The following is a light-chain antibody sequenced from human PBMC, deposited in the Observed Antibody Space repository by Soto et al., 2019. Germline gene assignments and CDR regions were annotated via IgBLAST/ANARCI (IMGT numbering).Light chain of an antibody. Sequence: EIVLTQSPGTLSLSPGERSTLSCRASESDSSSFLAWYQQKPGQAPRPLIYGASSRATGIPDRFSGSGSGTDFTLTISKLEPEDFAVYYCQQYDSSPWTFGQGTKVEIK. CDR2: GAS. CDR3: QQYDSSPWT. CDR1: ESDSSSF. J-gene: IGKJ1*01. V-gene: IGKV3-20*01.